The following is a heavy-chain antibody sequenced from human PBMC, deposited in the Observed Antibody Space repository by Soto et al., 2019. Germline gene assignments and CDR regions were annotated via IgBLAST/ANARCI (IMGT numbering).Heavy chain of an antibody. CDR1: GYTFISYG. Sequence: ASVKVSCKASGYTFISYGISWVRQAPGQGLEWMGWISAYNGNTNYAQKLQGRVTMTTDTSTSTAYMELRSLRSDDTAVYYCARLPAILTGYYYFDYWGQGTLVTVSS. V-gene: IGHV1-18*01. CDR2: ISAYNGNT. J-gene: IGHJ4*02. CDR3: ARLPAILTGYYYFDY. D-gene: IGHD3-9*01.